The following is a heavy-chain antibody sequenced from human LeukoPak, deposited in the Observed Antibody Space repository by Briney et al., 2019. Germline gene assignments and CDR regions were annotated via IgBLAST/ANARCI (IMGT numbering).Heavy chain of an antibody. V-gene: IGHV1-3*01. CDR2: INAGNGNT. J-gene: IGHJ6*02. CDR1: GYTFTSYA. Sequence: ASVKVSRKASGYTFTSYAMHWVRQAPGQRLEWMGWINAGNGNTKYSQKFQGRVTMTEDTSTDTAYMELSSLRSEDTAVYYCATGLLVYYYYGMDVWGQGTTVTVSS. CDR3: ATGLLVYYYYGMDV.